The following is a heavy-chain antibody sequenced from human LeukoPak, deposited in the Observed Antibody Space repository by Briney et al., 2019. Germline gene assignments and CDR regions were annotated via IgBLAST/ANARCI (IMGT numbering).Heavy chain of an antibody. D-gene: IGHD4-11*01. CDR3: AMVDYSTLYYLDY. J-gene: IGHJ4*02. Sequence: PGGSLRLSCAASGFTFSSYGMHWVRQAPGKGLEWVAVITYDGSNKYYADSVKGRFTISRDNSKNTLYLQMNSLRAEDTAVYYCAMVDYSTLYYLDYWGQGTLVTVSS. V-gene: IGHV3-30*03. CDR2: ITYDGSNK. CDR1: GFTFSSYG.